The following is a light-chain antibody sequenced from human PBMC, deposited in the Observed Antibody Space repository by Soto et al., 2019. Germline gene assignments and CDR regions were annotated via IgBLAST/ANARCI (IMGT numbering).Light chain of an antibody. V-gene: IGKV3-20*01. CDR2: GAS. CDR3: RQYATSPQT. CDR1: QSVPKNY. J-gene: IGKJ1*01. Sequence: EIVLTQSPGTLSLSPGERDTLSCRASQSVPKNYLAWYQQEPGQAPRLLIFGASIRVTGIPDRFSGSGSGTDFTLAISRREPEDCAVYYCRQYATSPQTFGQGTKVEIK.